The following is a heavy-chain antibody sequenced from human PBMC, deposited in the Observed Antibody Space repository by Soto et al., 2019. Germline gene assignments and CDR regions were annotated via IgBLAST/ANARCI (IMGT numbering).Heavy chain of an antibody. CDR1: GYSFTDYK. J-gene: IGHJ4*02. V-gene: IGHV1-2*04. CDR2: VDPNGGGG. CDR3: ATWVDYGDFEGFDF. Sequence: QGQLLQSGAEVKKPGASVKVSCKTSGYSFTDYKLHWVRQAPGQGLEWMGWVDPNGGGGNSAQKFQGSVTMTWDTSITTAYLDLTSLTTNDTATYFCATWVDYGDFEGFDFWGQGTLVTVSS. D-gene: IGHD4-17*01.